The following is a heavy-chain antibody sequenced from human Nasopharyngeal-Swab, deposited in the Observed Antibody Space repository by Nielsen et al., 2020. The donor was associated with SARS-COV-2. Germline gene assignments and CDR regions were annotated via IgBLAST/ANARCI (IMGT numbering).Heavy chain of an antibody. Sequence: GRSLRLSCAASRFTFSDYYISWIRQAPGKVLEWVSYISSIVSTIYYADSVKGRFTISRDNAKNSLYLQMNRLRAEDTAVYYCAREGGNSYYYGMDVWGQGTTVTVSS. CDR3: AREGGNSYYYGMDV. D-gene: IGHD2-15*01. J-gene: IGHJ6*02. CDR2: ISSIVSTI. V-gene: IGHV3-11*01. CDR1: RFTFSDYY.